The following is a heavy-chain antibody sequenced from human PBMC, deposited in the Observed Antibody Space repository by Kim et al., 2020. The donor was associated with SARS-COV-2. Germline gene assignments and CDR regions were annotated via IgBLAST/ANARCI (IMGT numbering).Heavy chain of an antibody. V-gene: IGHV3-21*01. Sequence: GGSLRLSCAASGFIFSSYSMNGVRQAPGKGLEWVSSVSSSSSYIYYADSMKGRFTISRDNAQNSLYLQMNSLRAEDTAVYYCARSYYDSSGYCFDYWGQGTLVTVSS. CDR1: GFIFSSYS. CDR2: VSSSSSYI. D-gene: IGHD3-22*01. CDR3: ARSYYDSSGYCFDY. J-gene: IGHJ4*02.